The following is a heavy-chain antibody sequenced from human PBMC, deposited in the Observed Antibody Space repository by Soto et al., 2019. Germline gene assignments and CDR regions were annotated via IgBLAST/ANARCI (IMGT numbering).Heavy chain of an antibody. CDR3: ASRGGLGNYFDS. Sequence: SLRLSCAASGVKFRSFGMHWVRQAPGKGLQWVAYISNDGGNIKYVDSVKGRFTIVRDNSRNTLFLDMRSLRLEDSARYYCASRGGLGNYFDSWGQGALVTVSS. V-gene: IGHV3-30*03. CDR1: GVKFRSFG. CDR2: ISNDGGNI. J-gene: IGHJ4*02. D-gene: IGHD3-16*01.